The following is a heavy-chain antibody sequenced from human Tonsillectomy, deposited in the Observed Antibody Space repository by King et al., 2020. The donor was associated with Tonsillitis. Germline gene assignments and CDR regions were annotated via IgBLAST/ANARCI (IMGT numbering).Heavy chain of an antibody. CDR2: INHSGST. D-gene: IGHD5-18*01. CDR3: ATLETAMVRIDY. J-gene: IGHJ4*02. Sequence: VQLQQWGAGLLKPSETLSLTCAVYGGSFSGYYWSWIRQPPGKGLEWIGEINHSGSTNYNPSLKSRVTISVDTSKNQFSLKLSSVTAADTAVYYCATLETAMVRIDYWGQGTLDTVSS. CDR1: GGSFSGYY. V-gene: IGHV4-34*01.